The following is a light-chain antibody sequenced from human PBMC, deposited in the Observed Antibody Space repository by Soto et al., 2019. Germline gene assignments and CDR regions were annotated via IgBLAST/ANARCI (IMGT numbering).Light chain of an antibody. CDR1: QSVTSTY. J-gene: IGKJ2*01. CDR3: QHLDK. Sequence: DIVLTQSPGTLSLSPGERATLSCRASQSVTSTYLAWYQQKPGQAPRLLIYGASSRATGIPDRFSGSGSGTDFTLTISRLEPEDFAVYYCQHLDKFGQGTKLEIK. V-gene: IGKV3-20*01. CDR2: GAS.